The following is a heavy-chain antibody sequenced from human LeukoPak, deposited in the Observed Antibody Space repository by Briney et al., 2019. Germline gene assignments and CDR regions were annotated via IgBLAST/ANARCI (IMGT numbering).Heavy chain of an antibody. V-gene: IGHV3-7*01. D-gene: IGHD3-10*01. CDR3: ARSLVWFGELLPSWYFDL. CDR2: IKQDGNEK. J-gene: IGHJ2*01. Sequence: PGGSLGLSCAASGFTFSSYWMSWVRQAPGKGLEWVANIKQDGNEKYFVDSVKGRFTLSRDNAKNSLYLQMNSLRAEDTAVYYCARSLVWFGELLPSWYFDLWGRGTLVTVSS. CDR1: GFTFSSYW.